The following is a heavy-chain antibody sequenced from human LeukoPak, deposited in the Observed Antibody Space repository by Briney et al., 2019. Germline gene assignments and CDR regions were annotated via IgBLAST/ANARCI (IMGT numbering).Heavy chain of an antibody. Sequence: GESLKISCKGSGYSFTSYWIGWVRQMPGKGLEWMGIIYPGDSDTSYSPSFQGQVTISADKSISTAYLKWSSLKASDTAMYYCARLSGYCSSTSCYRLNWFDPWGQGTLVTVSS. V-gene: IGHV5-51*01. CDR3: ARLSGYCSSTSCYRLNWFDP. CDR2: IYPGDSDT. D-gene: IGHD2-2*01. CDR1: GYSFTSYW. J-gene: IGHJ5*02.